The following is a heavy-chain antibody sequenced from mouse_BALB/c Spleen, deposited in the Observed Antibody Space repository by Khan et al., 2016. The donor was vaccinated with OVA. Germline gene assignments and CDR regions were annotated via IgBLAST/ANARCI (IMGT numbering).Heavy chain of an antibody. CDR1: GFTFTNNC. CDR2: IFPGIDDT. Sequence: VQLQQSGAELARPGASVNLSCKASGFTFTNNCIHWVRQRPGQGLEWIGTIFPGIDDTNYTQKFQGKATLTADKSSSTACMQIRTLASEDPAVYNGATHVHYAMDYWGQGTSVTVSS. J-gene: IGHJ4*01. V-gene: IGHV1-87*01. CDR3: ATHVHYAMDY.